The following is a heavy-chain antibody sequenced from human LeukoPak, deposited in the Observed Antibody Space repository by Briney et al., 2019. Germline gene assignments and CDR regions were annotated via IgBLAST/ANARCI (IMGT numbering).Heavy chain of an antibody. Sequence: SQTLSLTCTVSGGSISSGSYYWSWIRQPAGKGLEWIGRIYTSGSTNYNPSLKSRVTISVDTSKNQFSLKLSSVTAADTAVYYCARGLWFGELSDPPDYWGQEPWSPSPQ. D-gene: IGHD3-10*01. V-gene: IGHV4-61*02. CDR3: ARGLWFGELSDPPDY. J-gene: IGHJ4*01. CDR1: GGSISSGSYY. CDR2: IYTSGST.